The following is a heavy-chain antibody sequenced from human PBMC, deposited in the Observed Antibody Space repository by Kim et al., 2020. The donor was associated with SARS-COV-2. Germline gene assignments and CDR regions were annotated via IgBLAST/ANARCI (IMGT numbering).Heavy chain of an antibody. J-gene: IGHJ5*02. Sequence: SETLSLTCTVSGGSISSYYWSWIRQPPGKGLEWVGFIHDTGTTRYNPSLKSRLSIAIDTSKKQFSLKVNSLTAADTAVYYCARGSSPEGPGRFDPWGQGTLVTVSS. V-gene: IGHV4-59*13. CDR3: ARGSSPEGPGRFDP. CDR2: IHDTGTT. CDR1: GGSISSYY.